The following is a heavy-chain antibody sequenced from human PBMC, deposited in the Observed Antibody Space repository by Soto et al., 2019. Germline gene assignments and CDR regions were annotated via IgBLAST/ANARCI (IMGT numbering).Heavy chain of an antibody. V-gene: IGHV5-10-1*01. CDR1: GYSFTSYW. D-gene: IGHD1-26*01. Sequence: GESLKISCKGSGYSFTSYWISWVRQTPGKGLEWMGRIDPSDSYTNYSPSFQGHVTISADKSISTAYLQWSSLKASDTAVYYCAKSSEYTGSLIGYYGMDVWGQGTTVTVSS. J-gene: IGHJ6*02. CDR2: IDPSDSYT. CDR3: AKSSEYTGSLIGYYGMDV.